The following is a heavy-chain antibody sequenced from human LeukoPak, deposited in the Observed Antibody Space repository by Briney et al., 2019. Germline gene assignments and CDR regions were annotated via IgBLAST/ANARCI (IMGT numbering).Heavy chain of an antibody. Sequence: GGSLRLSCAASGFVVTANYLAWARQAPGKGLEWVSTISNGGDPFYGESVKGRSTISRDESTNTFSLQLDSLRVEDMGVYYCALLSGGTFDYWGQGTQVTVAS. CDR1: GFVVTANY. CDR2: ISNGGDP. CDR3: ALLSGGTFDY. D-gene: IGHD2/OR15-2a*01. V-gene: IGHV3-53*01. J-gene: IGHJ4*02.